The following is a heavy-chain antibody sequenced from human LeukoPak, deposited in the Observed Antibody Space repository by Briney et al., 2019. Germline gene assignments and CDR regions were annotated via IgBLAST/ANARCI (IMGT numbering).Heavy chain of an antibody. J-gene: IGHJ3*02. V-gene: IGHV3-23*01. D-gene: IGHD4-17*01. Sequence: PGGSLRLSCATSQFNFNNYGMTWVRQAPGKGLEWVSSITGSGGRTQYADSVQGRFTISRDNSKNKLYLQMNSLRAEDTAVYYCAKDPNGDYIGTFDIWGQGTMVTVSS. CDR3: AKDPNGDYIGTFDI. CDR1: QFNFNNYG. CDR2: ITGSGGRT.